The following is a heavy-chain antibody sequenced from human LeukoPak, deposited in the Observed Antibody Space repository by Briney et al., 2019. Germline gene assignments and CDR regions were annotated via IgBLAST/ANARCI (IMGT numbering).Heavy chain of an antibody. V-gene: IGHV3-30*02. J-gene: IGHJ4*01. Sequence: GGSLRLSCAASGFIFSSYGMHWVRQAPGKGLEWVAFIRYDGSFRDYGGSVKGRFTISRDNSKNTVYLDMASLTVADTALYYCAKARDSANYYFDSWGHGTLVIVSS. CDR1: GFIFSSYG. CDR3: AKARDSANYYFDS. CDR2: IRYDGSFR. D-gene: IGHD1-26*01.